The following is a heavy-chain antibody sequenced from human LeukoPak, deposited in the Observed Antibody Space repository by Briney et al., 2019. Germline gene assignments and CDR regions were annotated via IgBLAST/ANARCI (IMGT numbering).Heavy chain of an antibody. V-gene: IGHV4-4*02. CDR3: AKSGSGYTYYFDY. CDR2: IYHSGST. Sequence: SGTLSLTCAVSGGSISSSNWWSWVRQPPGKGLEWIGEIYHSGSTNYNPSLKSRVTISVDKSKNQFSLKLSSVTAADTAVYYCAKSGSGYTYYFDYWGQGTLVTVSS. D-gene: IGHD3-22*01. J-gene: IGHJ4*02. CDR1: GGSISSSNW.